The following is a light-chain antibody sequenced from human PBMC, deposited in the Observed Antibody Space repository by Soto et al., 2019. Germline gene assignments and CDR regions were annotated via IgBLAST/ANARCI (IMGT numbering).Light chain of an antibody. J-gene: IGLJ2*01. V-gene: IGLV2-8*01. CDR3: SSYGGSDNLI. Sequence: QSALTQPPSASGSPGQSVTISCTGSSSDVDGYNCVSWFQQHPGKAPKLMIFEDIKRPSGVPDRFSASKSGNTASLTVSGLQAEDEADYYCSSYGGSDNLIFGGGTKLTVL. CDR1: SSDVDGYNC. CDR2: EDI.